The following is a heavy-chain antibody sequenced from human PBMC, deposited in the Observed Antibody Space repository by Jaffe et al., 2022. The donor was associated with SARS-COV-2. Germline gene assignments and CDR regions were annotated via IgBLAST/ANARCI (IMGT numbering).Heavy chain of an antibody. J-gene: IGHJ2*01. V-gene: IGHV3-21*01. D-gene: IGHD6-19*01. CDR2: ISSSSSYI. CDR1: GFTFSSYS. Sequence: EVQLVESGGGLVKPGGSLRLSCAASGFTFSSYSMNWVRQAPGKGLEWVSSISSSSSYIYYADSVKGRFTISRDNAKNSLYLQMNSLRAEDTAVYYCARDFTFVRAVAGTESYWYFDLWGRGTLVTVSS. CDR3: ARDFTFVRAVAGTESYWYFDL.